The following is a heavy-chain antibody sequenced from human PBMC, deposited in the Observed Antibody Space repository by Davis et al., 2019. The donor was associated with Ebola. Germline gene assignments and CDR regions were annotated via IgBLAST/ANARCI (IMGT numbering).Heavy chain of an antibody. CDR1: GFTVSSNY. CDR2: IRYDGINT. Sequence: GESLKISCAASGFTVSSNYMSWVRQAPGKGLEWVAFIRYDGINTYYADSVKGRFTISRDNSKNMLHLQMNSLRAEDTAVYYCVRSFHDILTGYYYWGQGTLVTVSS. J-gene: IGHJ4*02. V-gene: IGHV3-30*02. CDR3: VRSFHDILTGYYY. D-gene: IGHD3-9*01.